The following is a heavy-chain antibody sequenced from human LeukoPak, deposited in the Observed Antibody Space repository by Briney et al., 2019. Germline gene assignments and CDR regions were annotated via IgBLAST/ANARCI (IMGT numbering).Heavy chain of an antibody. Sequence: SVKVSCKTSGDSFDSQAVSGVRQAPGQGLEWMGGIIPILDTTKYAQKFQGRVTMTKDESRRTVYMELSSLTSDDTAVYYCAKTRRAITMVRGVTTYFYNYMELWGNGTTVTVSS. CDR3: AKTRRAITMVRGVTTYFYNYMEL. V-gene: IGHV1-69*05. CDR2: IIPILDTT. D-gene: IGHD3-10*01. CDR1: GDSFDSQA. J-gene: IGHJ6*03.